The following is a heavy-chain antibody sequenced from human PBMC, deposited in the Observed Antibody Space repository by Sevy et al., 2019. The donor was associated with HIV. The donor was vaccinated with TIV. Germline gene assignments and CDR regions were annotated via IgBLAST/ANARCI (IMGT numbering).Heavy chain of an antibody. CDR1: GFTFSDYG. V-gene: IGHV3-33*01. CDR2: IWSDGSNK. CDR3: AREERSGTTTSFDY. D-gene: IGHD1-7*01. Sequence: GGSLRLSCAASGFTFSDYGMHWVRQAPGKGLEWVAVIWSDGSNKYYGASVKGRLTISRDSSKNTLFLQMNSLRVDDTAVYYCAREERSGTTTSFDYWGQGALVTVSS. J-gene: IGHJ4*02.